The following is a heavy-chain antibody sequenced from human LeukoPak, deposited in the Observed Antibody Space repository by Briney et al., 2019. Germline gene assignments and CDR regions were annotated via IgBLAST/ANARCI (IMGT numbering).Heavy chain of an antibody. CDR3: ARTEPYYYYMDV. CDR1: GGSISSSSYY. CDR2: IYYSGST. Sequence: SETLSLXCTVSGGSISSSSYYWGWIRQPPGKGLEWIGSIYYSGSTYYNPSLKSRVTISVDTSKNQFSLKLSSVTAADTAVYYCARTEPYYYYMDVWGKGTTVTVSS. J-gene: IGHJ6*03. V-gene: IGHV4-39*01.